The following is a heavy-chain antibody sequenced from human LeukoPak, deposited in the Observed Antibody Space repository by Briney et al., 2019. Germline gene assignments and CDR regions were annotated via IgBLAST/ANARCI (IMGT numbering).Heavy chain of an antibody. CDR1: GGSISSSSYY. CDR2: TYYSGST. CDR3: ARGPQYNWKFRGAFDI. Sequence: SETLSLTCTVSGGSISSSSYYWGWIRQPPGKGLEWIGSTYYSGSTYYNPSLKSRVTISVDTPKNQFSLRLSSVTAADTAVYYCARGPQYNWKFRGAFDIWGQGTMVTVSS. V-gene: IGHV4-39*01. D-gene: IGHD1-20*01. J-gene: IGHJ3*02.